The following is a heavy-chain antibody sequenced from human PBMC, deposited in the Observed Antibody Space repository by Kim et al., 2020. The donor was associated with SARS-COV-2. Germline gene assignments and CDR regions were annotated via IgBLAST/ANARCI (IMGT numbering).Heavy chain of an antibody. CDR2: INPSGAFT. V-gene: IGHV1-46*01. CDR3: AREAALIAAPQKNFDY. Sequence: ASVKVSCKASGITFTNYFMHWVRQAPGQGLEWMGTINPSGAFTLFTQKYQGRVIITKDTSTSTVYMEVSSLRSEDTAVYFCAREAALIAAPQKNFDYWGQGTLVTVSS. J-gene: IGHJ4*02. CDR1: GITFTNYF. D-gene: IGHD6-25*01.